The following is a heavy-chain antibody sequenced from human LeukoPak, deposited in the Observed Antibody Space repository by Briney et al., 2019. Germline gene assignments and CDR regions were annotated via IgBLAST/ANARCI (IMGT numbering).Heavy chain of an antibody. Sequence: GESLKISCKGSGYSFTSYWIGWVRKMPGKGLEWMGIIYPGDSDTRYSPSLQGQVTISADKSISTAYLQWSSLKASDTAMYYCARHGTYYDISIGMDVWGQGTTVTVSS. CDR1: GYSFTSYW. D-gene: IGHD3-9*01. V-gene: IGHV5-51*01. CDR2: IYPGDSDT. J-gene: IGHJ6*02. CDR3: ARHGTYYDISIGMDV.